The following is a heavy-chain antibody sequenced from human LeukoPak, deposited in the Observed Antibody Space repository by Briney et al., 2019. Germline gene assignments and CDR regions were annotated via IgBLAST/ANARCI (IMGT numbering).Heavy chain of an antibody. CDR1: GFTFSSYW. D-gene: IGHD6-6*01. CDR3: ARDGEYSSSYYYYYYYMDV. Sequence: PGGSLRLSCAASGFTFSSYWMHWVRQAPGKGLVWVSRINTDGSSTSYADSVKGRFTISRDNAKNTLYLQMNSLRAEDTAVYYCARDGEYSSSYYYYYYYMDVWGKGTTVTVSS. V-gene: IGHV3-74*01. CDR2: INTDGSST. J-gene: IGHJ6*03.